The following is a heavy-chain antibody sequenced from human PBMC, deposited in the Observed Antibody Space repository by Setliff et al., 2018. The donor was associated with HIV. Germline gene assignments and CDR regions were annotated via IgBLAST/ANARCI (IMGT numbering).Heavy chain of an antibody. Sequence: SETLSLTCTFSGPSFIRSRYYWSWVRQPAGKGLEWIGHVYTTGSASYNPSLESRVTILEALSTNQFSLNLSSVTAADTAVYYCARSPSILGDIGVGVSALLASSPYFDYWGRGTLVTVSS. J-gene: IGHJ4*02. V-gene: IGHV4-61*09. CDR1: GPSFIRSRYY. CDR2: VYTTGSA. D-gene: IGHD2-15*01. CDR3: ARSPSILGDIGVGVSALLASSPYFDY.